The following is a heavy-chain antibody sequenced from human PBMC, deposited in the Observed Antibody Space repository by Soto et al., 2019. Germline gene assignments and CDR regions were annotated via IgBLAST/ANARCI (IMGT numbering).Heavy chain of an antibody. CDR1: GYTFTSYY. CDR2: INPRGGST. CDR3: AGGGVRGVVTRTRDYYGMDV. J-gene: IGHJ6*02. D-gene: IGHD3-10*01. V-gene: IGHV1-46*01. Sequence: ASVKVSCKASGYTFTSYYMHWVRQAPGQGLEWMGIINPRGGSTSNAQKFQGRVTMTRDTSTSTVYMELSSLRSEDTAVYYCAGGGVRGVVTRTRDYYGMDVWGQGTTVTVS.